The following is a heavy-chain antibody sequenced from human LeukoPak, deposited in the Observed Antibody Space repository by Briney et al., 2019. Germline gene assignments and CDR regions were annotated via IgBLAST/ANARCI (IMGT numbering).Heavy chain of an antibody. CDR1: GFTFSDYY. Sequence: PGGSLRLSCAASGFTFSDYYMSWMRQAPGKGLEWVSYISSSGRTIYYAETVKGQFTISGDNAENSLYVQMNSRRAEDTAVYYCARVPEYSSSAFDYWGQENLVTVSS. V-gene: IGHV3-11*01. CDR3: ARVPEYSSSAFDY. D-gene: IGHD6-6*01. CDR2: ISSSGRTI. J-gene: IGHJ4*02.